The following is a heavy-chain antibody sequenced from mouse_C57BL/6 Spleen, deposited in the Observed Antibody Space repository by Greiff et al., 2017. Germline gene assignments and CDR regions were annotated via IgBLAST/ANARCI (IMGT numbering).Heavy chain of an antibody. CDR2: IYPRSGNT. V-gene: IGHV1-81*01. CDR3: ARPRPNAMDY. CDR1: GYTFTSYG. Sequence: LVESGAELARPGASVKLSCKASGYTFTSYGISWVKQRTGQGLEWIGEIYPRSGNTYYNEKFKGKATLTADKSSSTAYMELRSLTSEDSAVYFCARPRPNAMDYWGQGTSDTVSS. D-gene: IGHD3-1*01. J-gene: IGHJ4*01.